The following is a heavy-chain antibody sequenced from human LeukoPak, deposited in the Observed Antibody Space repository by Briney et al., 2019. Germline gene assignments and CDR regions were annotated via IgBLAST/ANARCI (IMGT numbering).Heavy chain of an antibody. V-gene: IGHV1-2*02. J-gene: IGHJ4*02. CDR3: ARAYSESYPYFDY. Sequence: GASVKVSCKASGYTFTGYYMNWVRQAPGQGLEWMGWVNPNSGDTNYAQKFQGRVTMTRDTSITTAYMELSRLRSDDTAVYYCARAYSESYPYFDYWGQGTLVTVFS. CDR1: GYTFTGYY. CDR2: VNPNSGDT. D-gene: IGHD1-26*01.